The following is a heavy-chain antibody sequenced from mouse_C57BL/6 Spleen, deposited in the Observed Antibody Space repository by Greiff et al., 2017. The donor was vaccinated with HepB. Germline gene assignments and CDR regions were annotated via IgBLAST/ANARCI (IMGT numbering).Heavy chain of an antibody. CDR3: ASPNY. Sequence: DVKLQESGPGLVKPSQSLSLTCSVTGYSITSGYYWNWIRQFPGNKLEWMGYISYDGSNNYNPSLKNRISITRDTSKNQFFLKLNSVTTEDTATYYCASPNYWGQGTTLTVSS. CDR2: ISYDGSN. V-gene: IGHV3-6*01. CDR1: GYSITSGYY. J-gene: IGHJ2*01.